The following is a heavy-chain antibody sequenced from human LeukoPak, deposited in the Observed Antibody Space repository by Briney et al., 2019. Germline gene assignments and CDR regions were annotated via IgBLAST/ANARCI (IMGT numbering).Heavy chain of an antibody. D-gene: IGHD2-21*01. CDR2: ISSSSSYI. Sequence: GGSLRLSCAASGFTFSNYAMNWVRQAPGKGLEWVSSISSSSSYIYYADSVKGRFTISRDNAKNSLYLQMNSLRAEDTAVYYCAREGGYSHYYMDVWGKGTTVTISS. CDR1: GFTFSNYA. V-gene: IGHV3-21*01. J-gene: IGHJ6*03. CDR3: AREGGYSHYYMDV.